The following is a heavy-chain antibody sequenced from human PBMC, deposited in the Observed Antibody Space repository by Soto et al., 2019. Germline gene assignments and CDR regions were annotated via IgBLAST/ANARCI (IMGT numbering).Heavy chain of an antibody. V-gene: IGHV2-5*02. J-gene: IGHJ5*02. Sequence: QITLKESGPTLLLPAQTLTLTCTFSGFSLTTSGVGVGWIRQPPGKALEFLAFIYWDDDKRYSPSLSSRLTISKDTSKNQVVLTMTSMDPVDTATYFCAHRRPWSSNWNSGWLGPWGQGILVSVSS. CDR2: IYWDDDK. D-gene: IGHD1-1*01. CDR3: AHRRPWSSNWNSGWLGP. CDR1: GFSLTTSGVG.